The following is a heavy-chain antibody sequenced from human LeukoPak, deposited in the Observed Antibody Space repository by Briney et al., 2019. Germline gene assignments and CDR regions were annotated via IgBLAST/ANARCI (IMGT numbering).Heavy chain of an antibody. CDR3: ASFIAAAGPFDY. J-gene: IGHJ4*02. CDR1: GFTFSNYA. D-gene: IGHD6-13*01. V-gene: IGHV3-23*01. CDR2: VTGSGGST. Sequence: GGSLRLSCAASGFTFSNYAMNWVRQAQGKGLEGVSTVTGSGGSTYYADSVKGRFTISRDNAKNSLYLQMNSLRAEDTAVYYCASFIAAAGPFDYWGQGTLVTVSS.